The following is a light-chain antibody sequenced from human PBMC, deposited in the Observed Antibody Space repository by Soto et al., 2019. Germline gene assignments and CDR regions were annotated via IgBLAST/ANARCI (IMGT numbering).Light chain of an antibody. CDR1: PGISSY. Sequence: AIRMTQSPSSLSASTGDRVTITCRASPGISSYLAWYQQKPGKAPKLLIYAASTLQSGVPSRFSGSGSGTDFTLTISCLQSEDFATYYCQQYYSYRWTFGQGTKVDIK. CDR3: QQYYSYRWT. V-gene: IGKV1-8*01. CDR2: AAS. J-gene: IGKJ1*01.